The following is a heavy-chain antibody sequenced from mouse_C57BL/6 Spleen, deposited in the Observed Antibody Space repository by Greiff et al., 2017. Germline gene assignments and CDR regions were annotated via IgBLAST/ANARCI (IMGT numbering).Heavy chain of an antibody. CDR1: GFTFSDYY. D-gene: IGHD1-1*01. CDR2: INYDGSST. V-gene: IGHV5-16*01. CDR3: ARGYGSPYAMDY. Sequence: EVQLVESEGGLVQPGSSMKLSCTASGFTFSDYYMAWVRQVPEKGLEWVANINYDGSSTYYLDSLKSRFIISRDNAKNILYLQMSSLKSEDTATYYCARGYGSPYAMDYWGQGTSVTVSS. J-gene: IGHJ4*01.